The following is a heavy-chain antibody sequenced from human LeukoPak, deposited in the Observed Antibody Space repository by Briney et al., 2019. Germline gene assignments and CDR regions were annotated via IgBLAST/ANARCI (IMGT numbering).Heavy chain of an antibody. J-gene: IGHJ6*03. D-gene: IGHD2-8*01. CDR1: GFTFSRYS. V-gene: IGHV3-21*01. CDR2: ISGNSAYI. Sequence: GSLRLSCAASGFTFSRYSMNWVRQAPGKGLEWVSFISGNSAYIYYADSVKGRFTISRDNAKNSLYLQMNSLRAEDTAVYYCARLGQAKVNTNYYYYYMDVWGKGTTVTVSS. CDR3: ARLGQAKVNTNYYYYYMDV.